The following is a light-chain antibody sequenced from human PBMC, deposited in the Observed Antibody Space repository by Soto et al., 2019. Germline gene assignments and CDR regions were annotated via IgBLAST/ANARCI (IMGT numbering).Light chain of an antibody. Sequence: VLTQPPSASGIPGQRVTISCSGGSSNIGTNAVNWYQQLPGTAPKLLIYNNNQRPSGVPDRFSGSKSGTSASLAISGLQSEDEADYYCAAWDDSLNGYVFGTGTKVTVL. CDR3: AAWDDSLNGYV. V-gene: IGLV1-44*01. CDR1: SSNIGTNA. CDR2: NNN. J-gene: IGLJ1*01.